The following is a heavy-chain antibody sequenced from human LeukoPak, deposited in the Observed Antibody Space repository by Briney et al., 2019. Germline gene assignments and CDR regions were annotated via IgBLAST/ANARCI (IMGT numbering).Heavy chain of an antibody. CDR2: ISHSGST. CDR3: ARRITGTTSDSFDY. J-gene: IGHJ4*02. Sequence: SETLSLTCTVFGGSISGSSYFWGWIRQPAGKGLEWIGSISHSGSTYYDPSLKSRITISVDTSKNQFSLKLSSVTAADTAVYYCARRITGTTSDSFDYWGQGILVTVSS. CDR1: GGSISGSSYF. D-gene: IGHD1-20*01. V-gene: IGHV4-39*01.